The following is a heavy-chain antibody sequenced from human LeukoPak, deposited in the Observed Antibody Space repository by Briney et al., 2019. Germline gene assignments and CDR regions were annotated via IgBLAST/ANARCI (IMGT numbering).Heavy chain of an antibody. Sequence: TGGSLRLSCAASGFTFSNAYMNWVRQAPGKGLEWVSVIAGGGSSTYYADSVKGRFTISRDNSKNTLYLQMNSLRVEDTAVYYCVKDPDPRYCSSTSCSPIWGQGTMVTVSS. J-gene: IGHJ3*02. V-gene: IGHV3-23*01. D-gene: IGHD2-2*01. CDR1: GFTFSNAY. CDR2: IAGGGSST. CDR3: VKDPDPRYCSSTSCSPI.